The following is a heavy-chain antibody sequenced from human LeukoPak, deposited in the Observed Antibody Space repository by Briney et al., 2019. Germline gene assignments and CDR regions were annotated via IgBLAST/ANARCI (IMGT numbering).Heavy chain of an antibody. V-gene: IGHV4-4*07. J-gene: IGHJ4*02. D-gene: IGHD6-6*01. CDR3: ARDEYSSSSFDY. CDR2: IYTSGST. CDR1: GGSISSYY. Sequence: SETLSLTCTVSGGSISSYYWSWIRQPAGKGLEWIGRIYTSGSTNYNTSLKSRDTMSVDTSKNQFSLKLSSVTAADTAVYYCARDEYSSSSFDYWGQGTLVTVSS.